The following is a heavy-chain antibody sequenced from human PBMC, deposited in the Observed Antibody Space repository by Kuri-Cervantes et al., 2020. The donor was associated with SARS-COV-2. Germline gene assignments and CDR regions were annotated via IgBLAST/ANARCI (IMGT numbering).Heavy chain of an antibody. CDR3: ARPYSSSWYGGFDY. D-gene: IGHD6-13*01. Sequence: GSLRLSCAVYGGSFSGYYWSWIRQPPGKGLEWIGEINHSGSTNYNPSLKSRVTISVDTSKNQFSLKLSSVTAADTAVYYCARPYSSSWYGGFDYWGQGTLVTVSS. CDR2: INHSGST. V-gene: IGHV4-34*01. CDR1: GGSFSGYY. J-gene: IGHJ4*02.